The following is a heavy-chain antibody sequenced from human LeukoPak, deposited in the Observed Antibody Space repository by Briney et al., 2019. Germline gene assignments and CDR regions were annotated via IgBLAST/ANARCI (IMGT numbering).Heavy chain of an antibody. D-gene: IGHD2-2*01. CDR3: ARGDLVVPAAHYYYYYYMDV. V-gene: IGHV4-4*07. CDR1: GGSISSYY. J-gene: IGHJ6*03. CDR2: IYTSGST. Sequence: SETLSLTCTVSGGSISSYYWSWIRQPAGKGLEWIGRIYTSGSTNYNPSLKSRVTMSVDTSKNQFSLKLSSVTAADTAVYYCARGDLVVPAAHYYYYYYMDVWGKGTTVTVSS.